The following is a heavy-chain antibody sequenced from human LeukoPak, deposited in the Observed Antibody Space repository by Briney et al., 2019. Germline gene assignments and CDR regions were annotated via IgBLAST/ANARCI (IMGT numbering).Heavy chain of an antibody. CDR1: GFIFSNHE. Sequence: GGSLRLSCAAFGFIFSNHEMNWVRQAPGKGLQWVSYISSTGRTIYYADSVKGRFTISRDNAKNSLYLQMNSLRAEDTAVYYCARDFRTQLDGYSPPYHFDYWGQGTLVTVSS. CDR2: ISSTGRTI. CDR3: ARDFRTQLDGYSPPYHFDY. D-gene: IGHD5-24*01. J-gene: IGHJ4*02. V-gene: IGHV3-48*03.